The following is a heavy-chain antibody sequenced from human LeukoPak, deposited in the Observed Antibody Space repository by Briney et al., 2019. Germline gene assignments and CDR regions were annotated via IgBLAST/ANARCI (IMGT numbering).Heavy chain of an antibody. CDR3: AKDRTSMVATFFDY. Sequence: GRSLRVSCAASGFTFDDYAMHWVRHAPGKGLEWVSGISWNSGSIGYADSVKGRFTISRDNAKNSLYLQMNSLRAEDTALYYCAKDRTSMVATFFDYWGQGTLVTVSS. J-gene: IGHJ4*02. CDR2: ISWNSGSI. V-gene: IGHV3-9*01. D-gene: IGHD5-12*01. CDR1: GFTFDDYA.